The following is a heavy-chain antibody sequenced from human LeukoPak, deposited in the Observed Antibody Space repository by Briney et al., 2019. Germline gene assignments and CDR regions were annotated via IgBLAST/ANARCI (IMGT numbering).Heavy chain of an antibody. J-gene: IGHJ4*02. V-gene: IGHV4-34*01. Sequence: SETLSLTCAVYGGSFSGYYWSWIRQPPGKGLEWIGEINHSGSTNYNPSLKSRVTISVDTSKSQFSLKLSSVTAADTAVYYCARSFYSIGLFLFDYWGQGTLVTVSS. CDR1: GGSFSGYY. CDR3: ARSFYSIGLFLFDY. D-gene: IGHD6-19*01. CDR2: INHSGST.